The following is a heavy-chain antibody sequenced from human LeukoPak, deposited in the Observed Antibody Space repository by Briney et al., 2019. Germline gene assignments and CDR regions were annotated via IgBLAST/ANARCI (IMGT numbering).Heavy chain of an antibody. J-gene: IGHJ4*02. CDR1: GFTFSSYG. Sequence: GGSLRLSCAASGFTFSSYGMHWVRQAPGKGLEWVAVISYDGSSKYYADSVKGRFTISRDNSKNTLYLQMNSLRAEDTAVYYCGKTTVGYSSGQKPAWPVDYWGQGTLVTVSS. CDR2: ISYDGSSK. V-gene: IGHV3-30*18. CDR3: GKTTVGYSSGQKPAWPVDY. D-gene: IGHD5-18*01.